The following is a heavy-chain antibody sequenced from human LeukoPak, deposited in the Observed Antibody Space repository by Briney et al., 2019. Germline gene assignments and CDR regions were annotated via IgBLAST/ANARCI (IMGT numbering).Heavy chain of an antibody. J-gene: IGHJ3*02. D-gene: IGHD2/OR15-2a*01. CDR3: ARDRLVKYYDAFDI. CDR1: GFTFSSYA. Sequence: GGSLRLSCAASGFTFSSYAMHWVRQAPGKGLEWVAVISYDGSNKYYADSVKGRFTISRDNSKNTLYLQMNSLRAEDTAVYYCARDRLVKYYDAFDIWGQGTMVTVSS. CDR2: ISYDGSNK. V-gene: IGHV3-30-3*01.